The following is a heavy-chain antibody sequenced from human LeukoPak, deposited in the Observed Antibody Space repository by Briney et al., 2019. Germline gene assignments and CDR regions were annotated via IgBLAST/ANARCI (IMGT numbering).Heavy chain of an antibody. CDR2: VYSSGSI. D-gene: IGHD3-10*02. J-gene: IGHJ4*02. V-gene: IGHV4-59*08. Sequence: SETLSLTCTVSGVSISSHYWNWIRQPPGKGLEWIGYVYSSGSINYNPSLKSRGTISIDTSQNQFSLRLDSVTAADTAVYYCARSSINDYLRSAHGNYFDFWGQGTLVAVSS. CDR3: ARSSINDYLRSAHGNYFDF. CDR1: GVSISSHY.